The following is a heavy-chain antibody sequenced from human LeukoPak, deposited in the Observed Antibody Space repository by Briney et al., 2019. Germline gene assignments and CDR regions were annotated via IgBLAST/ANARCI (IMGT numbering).Heavy chain of an antibody. CDR2: IYYSGST. J-gene: IGHJ4*02. Sequence: SSETLSLTCTVSGGSISSGGYYWSWIRQHPGKGLEWIGYIYYSGSTYYNPSLKSRVTISVDTSKNQFSLKLSSVTAAGTAVYYCARSDGDYAFDYWGQGTLVTVSS. V-gene: IGHV4-31*03. CDR3: ARSDGDYAFDY. D-gene: IGHD4-17*01. CDR1: GGSISSGGYY.